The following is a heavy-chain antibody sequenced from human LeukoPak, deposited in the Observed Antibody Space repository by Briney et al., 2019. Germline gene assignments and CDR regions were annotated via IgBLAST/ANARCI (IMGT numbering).Heavy chain of an antibody. CDR3: ARGRWLGEMLASTCY. V-gene: IGHV4-4*07. D-gene: IGHD3-10*01. Sequence: PSETLSFTCTVSGGSLISYYWGWTRQPAGKGLEWIGRIYTSGSTNYNPSLKSRVTISVDTSKTQFSLKLCSVTAADTAVYFGARGRWLGEMLASTCYWGRRTLGTVSS. J-gene: IGHJ4*02. CDR2: IYTSGST. CDR1: GGSLISYY.